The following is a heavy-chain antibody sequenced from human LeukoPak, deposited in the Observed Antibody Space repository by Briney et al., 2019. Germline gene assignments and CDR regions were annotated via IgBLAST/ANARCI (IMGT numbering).Heavy chain of an antibody. V-gene: IGHV3-66*01. CDR2: IYSGGST. Sequence: PGGSLRLSCAASGFTVSSNYMSWVRRAPGKGLEWVSVIYSGGSTYYADSVKGRFTISRDNSKNTLYLQMNSLRAEDTAVYYCARTGYSSSWYVGFDYWGQGTLVTVSS. CDR3: ARTGYSSSWYVGFDY. J-gene: IGHJ4*02. CDR1: GFTVSSNY. D-gene: IGHD6-13*01.